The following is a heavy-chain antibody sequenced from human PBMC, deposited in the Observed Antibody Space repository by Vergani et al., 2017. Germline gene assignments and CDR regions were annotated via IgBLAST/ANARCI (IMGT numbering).Heavy chain of an antibody. CDR1: FGSIRNLY. CDR2: IHYSENT. V-gene: IGHV4-59*11. J-gene: IGHJ5*02. Sequence: QVQLQESGPGLVKSSETLSLTCSVSFGSIRNLYCNWIRQPPGKGLEWIGSIHYSENTNYNPSLKTRVTISVDTSKNKFSLTLTYVTAADTAVYYCASDTHSGQRADRWGQGILVTVTS. D-gene: IGHD6-19*01. CDR3: ASDTHSGQRADR.